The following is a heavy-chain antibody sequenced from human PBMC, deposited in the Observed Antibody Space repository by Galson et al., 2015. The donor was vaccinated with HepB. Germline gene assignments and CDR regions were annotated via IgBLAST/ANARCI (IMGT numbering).Heavy chain of an antibody. CDR1: GFTFSSYG. CDR2: ISYDGSNK. CDR3: AKGRYSYDYSNYFGGTLGY. D-gene: IGHD4-11*01. J-gene: IGHJ4*02. V-gene: IGHV3-30*18. Sequence: SLRLSCAASGFTFSSYGMHWVRQAPGKGLEWVAVISYDGSNKYYADSVKGRFTISRDNSKNTLYLQMNSLRAEDTAVYYCAKGRYSYDYSNYFGGTLGYWGQGTLVTVSS.